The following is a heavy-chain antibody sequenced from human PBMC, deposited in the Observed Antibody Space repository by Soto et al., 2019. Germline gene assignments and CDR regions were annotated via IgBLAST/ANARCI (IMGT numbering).Heavy chain of an antibody. J-gene: IGHJ5*02. Sequence: ASVKVSCKASGYNFNGYYLHWLRQAPGQGLERMGWIVPNSGGTYSAQKFQGRLTLTRDSSISTTYLELSSLRSDDTVVYYCARGFLYCSDGDCYVHAWGQGTLVTVSS. CDR1: GYNFNGYY. CDR3: ARGFLYCSDGDCYVHA. CDR2: IVPNSGGT. D-gene: IGHD2-15*01. V-gene: IGHV1-2*02.